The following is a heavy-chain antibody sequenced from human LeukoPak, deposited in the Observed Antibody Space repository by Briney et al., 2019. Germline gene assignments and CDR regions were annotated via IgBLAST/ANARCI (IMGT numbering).Heavy chain of an antibody. D-gene: IGHD1-26*01. CDR1: RYTFAGYS. V-gene: IGHV1-2*02. Sequence: AGSVTVSCKASRYTFAGYSMHWVRQAPGQGLEWMGWINPNSGGTNYAQKFQGRVTMTGDTSISTAYMELSRLTSDDTAVYYCARGRGSYSLDYWGQGTLVTVSS. CDR3: ARGRGSYSLDY. J-gene: IGHJ4*02. CDR2: INPNSGGT.